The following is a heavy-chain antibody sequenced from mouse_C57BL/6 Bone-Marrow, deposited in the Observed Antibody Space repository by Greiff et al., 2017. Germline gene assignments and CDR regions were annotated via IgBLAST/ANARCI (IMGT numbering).Heavy chain of an antibody. CDR2: IDPEDGET. V-gene: IGHV14-2*01. Sequence: EVQLQQSGAELVKPGASVKLSCTASGFNIKDYYIHWVKQRTEQGLEWIGRIDPEDGETKYAPKFQDKATITADTSSNTAYLQLSSLTSEDTDVYDCTRSLIYYGTNYWGQGTTLTVSS. D-gene: IGHD1-1*01. CDR3: TRSLIYYGTNY. J-gene: IGHJ2*01. CDR1: GFNIKDYY.